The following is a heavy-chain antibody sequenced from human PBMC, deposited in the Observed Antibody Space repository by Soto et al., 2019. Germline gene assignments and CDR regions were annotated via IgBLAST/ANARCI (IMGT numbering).Heavy chain of an antibody. V-gene: IGHV4-39*02. CDR3: ARDYGDNLSYYFDY. J-gene: IGHJ4*02. D-gene: IGHD4-17*01. Sequence: SDTLSHTSNICGCSISISSYNRRWIRQSPGKGLEWIGSIYYSGSTYYNPSLKSLVTISVDTSKNQFSLKLSSVTAADTAVYYCARDYGDNLSYYFDYWGQGTLVTVS. CDR1: GCSISISSYN. CDR2: IYYSGST.